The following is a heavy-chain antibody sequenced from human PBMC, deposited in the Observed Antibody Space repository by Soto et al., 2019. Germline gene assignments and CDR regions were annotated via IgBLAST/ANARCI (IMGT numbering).Heavy chain of an antibody. D-gene: IGHD6-19*01. J-gene: IGHJ4*02. CDR2: IRSKAYGGTT. CDR1: GFTFGDYA. V-gene: IGHV3-49*03. CDR3: TRFSAGWIAVAGSFDY. Sequence: GGSLRLSCTASGFTFGDYAMSWFRQAPGKGLEWVGFIRSKAYGGTTEYAASVKGRFTISRDDSKSIAYLQMNSLKTEDTAVYYCTRFSAGWIAVAGSFDYWGQGTLVTVSS.